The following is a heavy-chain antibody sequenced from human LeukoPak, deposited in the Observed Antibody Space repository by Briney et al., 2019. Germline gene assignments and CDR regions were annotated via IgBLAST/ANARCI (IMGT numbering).Heavy chain of an antibody. CDR1: GGSISSYY. D-gene: IGHD6-19*01. J-gene: IGHJ5*02. V-gene: IGHV4-59*01. Sequence: SETLSLTCTVSGGSISSYYWTWIRQPPGKGLEWIGPIYYCGSTNYNPSRKRRVTISVDTSKNQFSLKLSSVTAADTAVYYCARDFYSSGWYWFDPWGQGTLVTVSS. CDR3: ARDFYSSGWYWFDP. CDR2: IYYCGST.